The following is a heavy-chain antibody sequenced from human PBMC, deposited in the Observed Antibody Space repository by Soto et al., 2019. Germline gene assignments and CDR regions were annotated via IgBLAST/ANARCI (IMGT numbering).Heavy chain of an antibody. D-gene: IGHD5-12*01. CDR1: GGTFNSYA. J-gene: IGHJ4*02. Sequence: QVLLVQSGAEVKKPGSSVKVSCKASGGTFNSYAFSWVRQAPGQGLEWMGGIIPIFGTPNYAQKFQGRVTITADESTSTAYMELSGLRSEDTAVYYCASRSENGYNYDFDYWGQGPLVTVSS. V-gene: IGHV1-69*12. CDR3: ASRSENGYNYDFDY. CDR2: IIPIFGTP.